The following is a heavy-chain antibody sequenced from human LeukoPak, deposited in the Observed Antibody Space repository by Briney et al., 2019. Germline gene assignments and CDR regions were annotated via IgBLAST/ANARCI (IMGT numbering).Heavy chain of an antibody. J-gene: IGHJ4*02. CDR1: GGTFSSYA. D-gene: IGHD5-18*01. V-gene: IGHV1-69*04. CDR2: IIPILGIA. Sequence: VASVKVSCKASGGTFSSYAISWVRQAPGQGLEWMGRIIPILGIANYAQKFQGRVTITADKSTSTAYMELSSLRSEDTAVYYCASYVDTAMAVGYWGQGTLVTVSS. CDR3: ASYVDTAMAVGY.